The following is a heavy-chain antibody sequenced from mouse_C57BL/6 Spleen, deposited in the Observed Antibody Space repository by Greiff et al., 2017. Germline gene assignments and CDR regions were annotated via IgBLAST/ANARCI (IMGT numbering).Heavy chain of an antibody. CDR1: GYTFTSYW. CDR2: INPSSGYT. CDR3: AIYCSSYEDDY. J-gene: IGHJ2*01. D-gene: IGHD1-1*01. Sequence: QVQLKESGAELAKPGASVKLSCKASGYTFTSYWMHWVKQRPGQGLEWIGYINPSSGYTKYNQKFKDKATLTADKSSSTAYMQLSSLTYEDSAVYYCAIYCSSYEDDYWGQGTTLTVSS. V-gene: IGHV1-7*01.